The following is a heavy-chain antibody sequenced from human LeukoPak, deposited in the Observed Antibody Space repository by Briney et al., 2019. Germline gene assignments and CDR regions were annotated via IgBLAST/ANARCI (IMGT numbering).Heavy chain of an antibody. Sequence: GGSLRLSCAASGFTFSSYSINWVRQAPGKGLEWVSSISSSSSYIYYADSVKGRFTISRDNAKNSLYLQMNSLRAEDTAVYYCAKPARTDYADYWGQGTLVTVSS. CDR2: ISSSSSYI. CDR1: GFTFSSYS. CDR3: AKPARTDYADY. V-gene: IGHV3-21*04. D-gene: IGHD1-14*01. J-gene: IGHJ4*02.